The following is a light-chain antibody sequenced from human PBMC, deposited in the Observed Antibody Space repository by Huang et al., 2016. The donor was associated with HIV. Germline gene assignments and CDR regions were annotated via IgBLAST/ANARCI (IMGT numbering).Light chain of an antibody. CDR1: QTVTSYY. CDR2: GAS. Sequence: EIVLTQSPGSLSLSPGERATLSCRASQTVTSYYLAWYQQRPGQGPSLLVYGASTRATVILDRVSGGGSGTDFTLTISSLEPEDSAVYYCQHYGDLPWTFGQGTKVEI. V-gene: IGKV3-20*01. CDR3: QHYGDLPWT. J-gene: IGKJ1*01.